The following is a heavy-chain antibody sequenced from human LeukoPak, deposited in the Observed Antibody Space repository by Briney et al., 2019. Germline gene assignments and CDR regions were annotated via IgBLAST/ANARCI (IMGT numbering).Heavy chain of an antibody. D-gene: IGHD3-10*02. CDR1: GFTFSSYS. CDR2: ISSSSSYI. J-gene: IGHJ6*04. V-gene: IGHV3-21*01. CDR3: AELGITMIGGV. Sequence: GGSLRLSCAASGFTFSSYSMNWVRQAPGKGLEGVSSISSSSSYIYYADSVKGRFTISRDNAKNSLYLQMNSLRAEDTAVYYCAELGITMIGGVWGKGTTVTISS.